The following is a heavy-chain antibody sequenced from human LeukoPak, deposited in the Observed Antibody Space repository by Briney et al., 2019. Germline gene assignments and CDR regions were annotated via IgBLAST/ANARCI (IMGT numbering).Heavy chain of an antibody. J-gene: IGHJ4*02. CDR3: ATSSNAPGDH. D-gene: IGHD2-2*01. CDR1: GFIFYSYA. Sequence: GGSLRLSCAGSGFIFYSYAMHWVRQAPGKGLEWVANIKEDGSAQYYVGSVKGRFTISRDNAKNSLNLQMNSLRAEDTAVYYCATSSNAPGDHWGQGTLVTVSS. V-gene: IGHV3-7*01. CDR2: IKEDGSAQ.